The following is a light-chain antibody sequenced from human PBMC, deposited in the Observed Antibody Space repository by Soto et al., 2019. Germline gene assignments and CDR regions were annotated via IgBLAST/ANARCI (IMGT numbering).Light chain of an antibody. CDR3: SSYTSTSTYV. CDR1: SSDVGGYHY. Sequence: QSVLAQPASVSGSPGQSITISCTGTSSDVGGYHYVSWYQQHPGKAPKLMIYEVINRPSGVSNRFSASKSGNTASVTISGLQAEDEADYYCSSYTSTSTYVFGTGTKVTVL. J-gene: IGLJ1*01. V-gene: IGLV2-14*01. CDR2: EVI.